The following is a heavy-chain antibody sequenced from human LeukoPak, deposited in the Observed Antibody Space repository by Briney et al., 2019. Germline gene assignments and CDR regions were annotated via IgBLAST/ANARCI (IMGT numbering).Heavy chain of an antibody. CDR1: GFTFSNYG. D-gene: IGHD2-2*03. J-gene: IGHJ4*02. V-gene: IGHV3-48*02. CDR2: ISSSGSAK. Sequence: GGSLRLSCAASGFTFSNYGLNWVRQAPGKGLECVSHISSSGSAKYYADSVKGRFTISRDNAKNSLYLQMNSLRDEDTAVFYCASGSGHWGQGTLVTVSS. CDR3: ASGSGH.